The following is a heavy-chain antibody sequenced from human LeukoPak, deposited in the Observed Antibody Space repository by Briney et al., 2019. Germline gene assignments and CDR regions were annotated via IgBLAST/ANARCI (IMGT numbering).Heavy chain of an antibody. V-gene: IGHV1-2*02. D-gene: IGHD2-2*01. Sequence: GASVKVSCKASGYTFTGYYMHWVRQAPGQGLEWMGWINPNSGGTNYAQKFQGRVTMTRDTSISTAYIELSRLRSDDTAVYYCARELHCSSTSCYEGFDYWGQGTLVTVSS. CDR3: ARELHCSSTSCYEGFDY. J-gene: IGHJ4*02. CDR1: GYTFTGYY. CDR2: INPNSGGT.